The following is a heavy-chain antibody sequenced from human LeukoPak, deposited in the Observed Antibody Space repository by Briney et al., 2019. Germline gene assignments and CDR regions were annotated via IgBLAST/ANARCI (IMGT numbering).Heavy chain of an antibody. V-gene: IGHV4-34*01. D-gene: IGHD6-19*01. CDR3: ARCRVKWLVLETSKGNWFDP. J-gene: IGHJ5*02. CDR2: INHSGST. CDR1: GGSFSGYY. Sequence: SETLSLTCAVEGGSFSGYYWSWIRQPPGKGLEWIGEINHSGSTNYNPSLKSRVTISVDTSKNQFSLKLSSVTAADTAVYYCARCRVKWLVLETSKGNWFDPWGQGTLVTVSS.